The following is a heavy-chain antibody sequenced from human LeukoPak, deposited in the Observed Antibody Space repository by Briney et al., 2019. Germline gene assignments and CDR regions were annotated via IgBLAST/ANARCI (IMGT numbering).Heavy chain of an antibody. Sequence: SETLSLTCTVSGGSIISSRYYWGWVRQPPGKGLEWLGSMYYSGSTYYNPSLKSRVTISVDKSKYQFSLKLSSVTAADTAVYYCARDIVVVVAATPFSYFDYWGQGTLVNVSS. CDR1: GGSIISSRYY. CDR3: ARDIVVVVAATPFSYFDY. V-gene: IGHV4-39*01. CDR2: MYYSGST. D-gene: IGHD2-15*01. J-gene: IGHJ4*02.